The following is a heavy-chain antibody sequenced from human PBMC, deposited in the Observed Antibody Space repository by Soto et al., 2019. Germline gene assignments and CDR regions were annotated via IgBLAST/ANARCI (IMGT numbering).Heavy chain of an antibody. J-gene: IGHJ6*02. CDR2: INAGDDDT. Sequence: ASVKVSCKASGYTFTSYGTHWVRQAPGQGLEWMGWINAGDDDTKYSQKFQGRVTITRDTSASTAYMELSSLRSEDTAVYYCAREGPGGNSKTYYYYGMDVWGQGTTVTVSS. D-gene: IGHD2-21*02. CDR3: AREGPGGNSKTYYYYGMDV. V-gene: IGHV1-3*01. CDR1: GYTFTSYG.